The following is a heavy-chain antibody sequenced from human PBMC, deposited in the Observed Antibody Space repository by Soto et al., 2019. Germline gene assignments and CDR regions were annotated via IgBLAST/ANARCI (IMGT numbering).Heavy chain of an antibody. Sequence: LGESLKISCKGSGYSFTSYWISWVRQMPGKGLEWMGRIDPSDSYTNYSPSFQGHVTISADKSISTAYLQWSSLKASDTAMYYCARSTWTTSGMDVWGQGTTVTVSS. V-gene: IGHV5-10-1*01. CDR3: ARSTWTTSGMDV. CDR2: IDPSDSYT. D-gene: IGHD4-17*01. J-gene: IGHJ6*02. CDR1: GYSFTSYW.